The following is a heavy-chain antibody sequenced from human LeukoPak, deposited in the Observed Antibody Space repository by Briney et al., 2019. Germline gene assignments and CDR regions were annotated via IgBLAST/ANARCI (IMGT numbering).Heavy chain of an antibody. Sequence: PSETLSLTCTVSGNFVSSYFWSWIRQPAGKGLEWIGRIYSSGSTTYNPTLKSRVTMSVDTSNSQFSLNLNSVTAADTAVYYCATTTYDSDTSGHYCLDYWGQGILVTVPS. CDR3: ATTTYDSDTSGHYCLDY. D-gene: IGHD3-22*01. CDR1: GNFVSSYF. V-gene: IGHV4-4*07. CDR2: IYSSGST. J-gene: IGHJ4*02.